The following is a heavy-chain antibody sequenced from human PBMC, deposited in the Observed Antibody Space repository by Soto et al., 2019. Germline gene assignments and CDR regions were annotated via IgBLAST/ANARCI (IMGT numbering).Heavy chain of an antibody. CDR2: IDPSDSYT. J-gene: IGHJ4*02. CDR1: GYSFISYW. D-gene: IGHD1-20*01. CDR3: ARHRSYNRNDPPFDY. V-gene: IGHV5-10-1*01. Sequence: EPQRISRRGAGYSFISYWSSWVRQMTGKGLEWMGRIDPSDSYTNYSPSFQGHVTISADKSISTAYLQWSSLKASDTAMYYCARHRSYNRNDPPFDYWGQGTLVTVSS.